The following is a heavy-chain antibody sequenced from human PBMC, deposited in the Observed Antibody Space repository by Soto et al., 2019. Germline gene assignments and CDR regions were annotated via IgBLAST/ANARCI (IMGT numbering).Heavy chain of an antibody. CDR1: GYTFISHG. CDR2: VSGKNGKT. Sequence: QVQLVQSGVEVKKPGASVKVSCKASGYTFISHGISWVRQAPGQGLEWMGWVSGKNGKTNYAQKLQGRLTLNTDTSTSTAYMEPRSQRSDDTAVYHCARVSSSIVVVPDYGMDVWGQGTTVTVSS. V-gene: IGHV1-18*04. CDR3: ARVSSSIVVVPDYGMDV. J-gene: IGHJ6*02. D-gene: IGHD2-15*01.